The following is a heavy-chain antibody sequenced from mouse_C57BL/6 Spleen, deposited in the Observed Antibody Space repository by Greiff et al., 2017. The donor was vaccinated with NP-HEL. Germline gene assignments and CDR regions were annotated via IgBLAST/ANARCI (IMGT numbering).Heavy chain of an antibody. CDR2: IRNKANNHAT. Sequence: EVKVVESGGGLVQPGGSMKLSCAASGFTFSDAWMDWVRQSPEKGLEWVAEIRNKANNHATYYAESVKGRFTISRDDSKSSVYLQMNSLRAEDTGIYYCTKGPSYYGSSLYAMDYWGQGTSVTVSS. D-gene: IGHD1-1*01. J-gene: IGHJ4*01. CDR3: TKGPSYYGSSLYAMDY. V-gene: IGHV6-6*01. CDR1: GFTFSDAW.